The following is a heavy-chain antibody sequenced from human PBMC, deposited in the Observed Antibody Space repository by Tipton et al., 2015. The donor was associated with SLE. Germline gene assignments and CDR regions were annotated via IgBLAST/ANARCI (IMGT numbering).Heavy chain of an antibody. CDR3: ARVAGDHDAFDI. CDR2: INHSGST. D-gene: IGHD4-17*01. J-gene: IGHJ3*02. Sequence: TLSLTCTVPGGSIRSYYWSWIRQPPGKGLEWIGEINHSGSTNYNPSLKRRVTISVDTSKNQFSLKLSSVTAADTAVYYCARVAGDHDAFDIWGQGTMVTVSS. V-gene: IGHV4-34*01. CDR1: GGSIRSYY.